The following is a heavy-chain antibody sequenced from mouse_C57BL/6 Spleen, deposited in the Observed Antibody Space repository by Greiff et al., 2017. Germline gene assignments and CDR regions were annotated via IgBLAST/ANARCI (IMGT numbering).Heavy chain of an antibody. J-gene: IGHJ3*01. V-gene: IGHV1-55*01. CDR1: GYTFTSYW. CDR3: ARSEGLRRGFAY. D-gene: IGHD2-4*01. CDR2: IYPGSGST. Sequence: QVQLKQPGAELVKPGASVKMSCKASGYTFTSYWITWVKQRPGQGLEWIGDIYPGSGSTNYNEKFKSKATLTVDTSSSTAYMQLSSLTSEDSAVYYCARSEGLRRGFAYWGQGTLVTVSA.